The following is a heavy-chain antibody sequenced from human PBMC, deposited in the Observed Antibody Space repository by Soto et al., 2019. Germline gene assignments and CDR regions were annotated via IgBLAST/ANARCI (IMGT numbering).Heavy chain of an antibody. V-gene: IGHV3-11*06. CDR3: ARGSVGAAGPY. Sequence: LRLSCAASGFTFSDYYLNWIRQAPGKGLEWISYISSSSTYTNYADSVKGRFTISRDNAKNSLYLQMNSLSAEDTAVYYCARGSVGAAGPYWGQGTLVTVSS. CDR2: ISSSSTYT. CDR1: GFTFSDYY. J-gene: IGHJ4*02. D-gene: IGHD6-13*01.